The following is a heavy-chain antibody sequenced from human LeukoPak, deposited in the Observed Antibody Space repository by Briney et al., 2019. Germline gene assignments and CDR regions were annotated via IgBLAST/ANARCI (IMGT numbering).Heavy chain of an antibody. CDR3: ARTHTIFGVVRRNWFDP. J-gene: IGHJ5*02. CDR1: GGSFSGYY. D-gene: IGHD3-3*01. CDR2: INHSGST. V-gene: IGHV4-34*01. Sequence: SETLSLTCAVYGGSFSGYYWSWIRQPPGKGLEWIGEINHSGSTNYNPSLKSRVAISVGTSKNQFSLKLSSVTAADTAVYYCARTHTIFGVVRRNWFDPWGQGTLVTVSS.